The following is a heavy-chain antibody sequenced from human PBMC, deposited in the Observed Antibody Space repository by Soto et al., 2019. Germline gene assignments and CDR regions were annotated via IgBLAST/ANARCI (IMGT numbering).Heavy chain of an antibody. D-gene: IGHD2-2*01. J-gene: IGHJ4*02. CDR1: GFTFSNAW. Sequence: EVQLVESGGGLVKPGGSLRLSCAASGFTFSNAWMNWVRQAPGKGLEWVGRIKSKTDVGTTDYAAPVKGRFTISRDDSKNTLYLQMNSLKTEDTAVYYCTTGLPGRVYWGQGTLVTVSS. V-gene: IGHV3-15*07. CDR3: TTGLPGRVY. CDR2: IKSKTDVGTT.